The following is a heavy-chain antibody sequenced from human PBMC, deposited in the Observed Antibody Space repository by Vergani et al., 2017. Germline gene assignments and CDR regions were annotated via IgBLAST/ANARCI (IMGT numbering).Heavy chain of an antibody. Sequence: QVQLQESGPGLVKPSQTLSLTCTVSGGSISSGGYYWSWIRQHPGKGLEWIGYIYYSGSTYYNPSLKSRVTISVDTSKNQFSLKLSSVTAADTAVYYCARALTTMVRGVIIPPNWFDPWGKGTLVTVSS. CDR2: IYYSGST. CDR3: ARALTTMVRGVIIPPNWFDP. V-gene: IGHV4-31*03. J-gene: IGHJ5*02. D-gene: IGHD3-10*01. CDR1: GGSISSGGYY.